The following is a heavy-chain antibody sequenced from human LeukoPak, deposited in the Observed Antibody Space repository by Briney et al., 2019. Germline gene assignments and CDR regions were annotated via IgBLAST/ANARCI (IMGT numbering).Heavy chain of an antibody. Sequence: PSETLSLTCTVSGGSISSYYWSWIRQPPGKGLEWIAYMYYSGSTNYNPSLKSRVTISVDTSKTHFSLRLSSVTAADTAVYYCARSLSNYIFGEAFAIWGQGTMVTVSS. CDR2: MYYSGST. CDR1: GGSISSYY. V-gene: IGHV4-59*01. D-gene: IGHD4-11*01. CDR3: ARSLSNYIFGEAFAI. J-gene: IGHJ3*02.